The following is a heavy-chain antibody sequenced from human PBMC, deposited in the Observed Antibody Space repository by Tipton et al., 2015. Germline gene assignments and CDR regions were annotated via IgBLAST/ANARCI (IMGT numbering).Heavy chain of an antibody. J-gene: IGHJ4*02. Sequence: QSGAEVKKPGASVKVSCKASGYTFTGSYMHWVRQAPGQGLEWMGWINPNSGGTNYAQKFQGRVTMTRDASISTAYMELSRLRSDDTAVYYCAGSGLPQGLRLGYWGQGTLVTVSS. D-gene: IGHD5-12*01. CDR1: GYTFTGSY. CDR2: INPNSGGT. V-gene: IGHV1-2*02. CDR3: AGSGLPQGLRLGY.